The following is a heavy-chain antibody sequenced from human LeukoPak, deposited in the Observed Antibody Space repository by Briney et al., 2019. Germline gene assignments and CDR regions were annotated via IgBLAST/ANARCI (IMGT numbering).Heavy chain of an antibody. V-gene: IGHV4-59*11. CDR2: VFDSGRT. D-gene: IGHD5-18*01. CDR3: TTIKRGNIFGYFDF. CDR1: GGSMTTHH. J-gene: IGHJ4*02. Sequence: PSETLSLTCTVSGGSMTTHHWNWIRQTPGKGLEWIGYVFDSGRTKENPSLKSRVTLSADTSKDQLSLRLSSVTAADTAVYYCTTIKRGNIFGYFDFWGQGILVTVSS.